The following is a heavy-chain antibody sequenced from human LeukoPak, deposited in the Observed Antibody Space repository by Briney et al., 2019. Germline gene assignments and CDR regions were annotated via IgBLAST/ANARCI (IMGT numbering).Heavy chain of an antibody. Sequence: SETLSLTCTVSGGSINSYYWSWIRQPPGKGLEWIGYIYYSGSTNYNPSLKSRVTISVDTSKNQFSLKLSSVTAADTAVYYCARESSSFFDYWGQGTLVTVSS. D-gene: IGHD6-13*01. V-gene: IGHV4-59*01. CDR3: ARESSSFFDY. J-gene: IGHJ4*02. CDR2: IYYSGST. CDR1: GGSINSYY.